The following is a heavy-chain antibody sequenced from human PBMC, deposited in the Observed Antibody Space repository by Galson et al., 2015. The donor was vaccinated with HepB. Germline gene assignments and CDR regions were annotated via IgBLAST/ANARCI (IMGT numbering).Heavy chain of an antibody. CDR2: IYSGGST. J-gene: IGHJ6*02. V-gene: IGHV3-66*01. CDR3: ARDHSSGTPMDV. Sequence: LRLSCAASGFTVSSNYMSWVRQAPGKGLEWVSIIYSGGSTYYADSVKGRFTISRDNSKNTLYLQMNSLRAEDTAVYYCARDHSSGTPMDVWGQGTTVTVSS. CDR1: GFTVSSNY. D-gene: IGHD6-19*01.